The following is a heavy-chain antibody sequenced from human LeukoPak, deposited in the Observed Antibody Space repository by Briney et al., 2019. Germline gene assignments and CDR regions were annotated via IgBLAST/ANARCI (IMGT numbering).Heavy chain of an antibody. CDR1: GYTFTSYG. J-gene: IGHJ4*02. V-gene: IGHV1-18*01. CDR2: ISAYNGNT. CDR3: ARDPFGEYVDY. D-gene: IGHD3-10*01. Sequence: GASVNVSCKASGYTFTSYGISWVRQAPGQGLEWIGWISAYNGNTNYAQKLHGRVTMTTDTSTSTAYMELRSLSSDDTAVYYGARDPFGEYVDYWGQGTLVTVSS.